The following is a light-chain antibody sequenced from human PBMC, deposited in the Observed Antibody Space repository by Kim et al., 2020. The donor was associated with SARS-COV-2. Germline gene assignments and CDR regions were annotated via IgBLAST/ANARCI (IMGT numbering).Light chain of an antibody. Sequence: GQSIAIACTGTVSGVGGYNSVSWYQQHPAKAPRLIIYDVTERPSGVSNRFSGSKSGDPASLTISGLQTEDEADYYCNSYTITSTSVFATGTKVTVL. J-gene: IGLJ1*01. CDR3: NSYTITSTSV. CDR2: DVT. V-gene: IGLV2-14*03. CDR1: VSGVGGYNS.